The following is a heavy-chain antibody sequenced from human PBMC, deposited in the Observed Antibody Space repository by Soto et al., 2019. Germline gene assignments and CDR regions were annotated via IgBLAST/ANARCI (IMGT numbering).Heavy chain of an antibody. J-gene: IGHJ6*02. V-gene: IGHV3-33*01. D-gene: IGHD2-2*01. Sequence: GGSLRLSCAASGFTFSSYGMHWVRQAPGKGLEWVAVIWYDGSNKYYADSVKGRFTISRDNSKNTLYLQMNSLRAEDTAVYYCAAGHQLLSYYYYGMDVWGQGTTVTVSS. CDR2: IWYDGSNK. CDR1: GFTFSSYG. CDR3: AAGHQLLSYYYYGMDV.